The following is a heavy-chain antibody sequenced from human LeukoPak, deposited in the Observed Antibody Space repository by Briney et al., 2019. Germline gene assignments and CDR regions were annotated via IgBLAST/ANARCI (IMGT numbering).Heavy chain of an antibody. V-gene: IGHV1-46*01. CDR2: INPSGGST. J-gene: IGHJ4*02. Sequence: ASVKVSCKASGYTFTGYYMHWVRQAPGQGLEWMGIINPSGGSTSYAQNLQGRVTMTTDTSTSTAYMELRSLRSDDTAVYYCARGSGSGTYYNVLPNYWGQGTLVTVSS. CDR3: ARGSGSGTYYNVLPNY. D-gene: IGHD3-10*01. CDR1: GYTFTGYY.